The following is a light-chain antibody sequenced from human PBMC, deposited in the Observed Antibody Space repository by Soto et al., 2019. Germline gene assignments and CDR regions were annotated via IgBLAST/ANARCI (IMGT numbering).Light chain of an antibody. CDR3: QQFNNWPPWT. J-gene: IGKJ1*01. CDR1: QSVGNN. CDR2: GAS. V-gene: IGKV3-15*01. Sequence: IGMKNSPTTLSVSQGERATLSCRASQSVGNNLVWYQQKPGQAPRLLIYGASTRAAGIPDRFSGSGSGTELTLTISGLQSDDFAVYYCQQFNNWPPWTFGQGTKVDIK.